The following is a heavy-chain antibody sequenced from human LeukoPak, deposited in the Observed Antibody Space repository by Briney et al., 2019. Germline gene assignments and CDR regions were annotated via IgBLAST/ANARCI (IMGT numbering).Heavy chain of an antibody. V-gene: IGHV2-70*04. J-gene: IGHJ4*02. CDR3: ARMNTAMGRSYFDY. CDR2: IDWDDDK. CDR1: GFSLSTSGMR. Sequence: SGPKLLKHTQTLTLTCTFSGFSLSTSGMRVSWIRQPPGKALEWLARIDWDDDKFYSTSLKTRLILGKDPSKSQVVLTMTNMDPVDTATYYCARMNTAMGRSYFDYWGQGTLVSVSS. D-gene: IGHD5-18*01.